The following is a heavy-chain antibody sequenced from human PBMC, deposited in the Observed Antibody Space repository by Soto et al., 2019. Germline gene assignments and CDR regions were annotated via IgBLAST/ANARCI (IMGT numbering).Heavy chain of an antibody. V-gene: IGHV3-23*01. J-gene: IGHJ4*02. D-gene: IGHD2-2*01. CDR2: ISGSGGNT. CDR1: GFTFAGYA. Sequence: PAESLRLSCAASGFTFAGYAMTWVRQAPGKGLKWVSSISGSGGNTYYADSVKGRFTVSRDNSENTLYLQMNSLRVEDTAIYYCAKRGPLGFCASTSCYAFDYWGPGTLVTVSS. CDR3: AKRGPLGFCASTSCYAFDY.